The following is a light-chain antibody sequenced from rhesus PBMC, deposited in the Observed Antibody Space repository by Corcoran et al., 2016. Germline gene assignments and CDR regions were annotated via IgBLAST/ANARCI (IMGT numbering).Light chain of an antibody. CDR3: QVWDGSLNV. J-gene: IGLJ6*01. Sequence: FEVTQPPSVSAASGQTATITCGEKNIAGKHVHWYQQRPAQAPVLVIYTDSKRPSGIPERFSGSNSGHTATLTITGLEAGDEADYYCQVWDGSLNVFGGGTRLTVL. CDR1: NIAGKH. V-gene: IGLV3-25*01. CDR2: TDS.